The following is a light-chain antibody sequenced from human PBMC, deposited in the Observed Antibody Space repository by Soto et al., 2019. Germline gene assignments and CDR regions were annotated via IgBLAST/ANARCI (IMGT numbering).Light chain of an antibody. V-gene: IGKV3-11*01. CDR1: QSLSSY. CDR2: DAS. J-gene: IGKJ1*01. CDR3: QQYYSTPWT. Sequence: EIVLTQSPATLSLSPGERATLSCRASQSLSSYLAWYQQKPGQAPRLLIYDASNRATGIPARFSGSGSGTDFTLTISSLQAEDVAVYDCQQYYSTPWTFGQGTKVDIK.